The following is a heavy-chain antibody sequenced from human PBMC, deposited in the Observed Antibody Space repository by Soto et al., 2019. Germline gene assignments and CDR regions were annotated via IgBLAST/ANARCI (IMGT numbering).Heavy chain of an antibody. J-gene: IGHJ4*02. CDR2: ISSSGSTI. V-gene: IGHV3-48*03. CDR1: GFTFSSYE. CDR3: ARNRETYYYDSSGYYYVAPDY. D-gene: IGHD3-22*01. Sequence: GGSLRLSCAASGFTFSSYEMNWVRQAPGKGLEWVSYISSSGSTIYYADSVKGRFTISRDNAKNSLYLQMNSLRAEDTAVYYCARNRETYYYDSSGYYYVAPDYWGQGTLVTVS.